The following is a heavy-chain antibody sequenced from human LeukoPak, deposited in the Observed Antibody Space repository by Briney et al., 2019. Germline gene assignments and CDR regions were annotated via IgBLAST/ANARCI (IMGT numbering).Heavy chain of an antibody. CDR3: AKTVSGSHSYQGGDY. V-gene: IGHV3-23*01. CDR1: GFTFSSYA. D-gene: IGHD3-16*02. Sequence: GGSLRLSCAASGFTFSSYAMSWVRHAPGKGLEWVSAISGSGGNTYYADSVKGRFTMSRDNSKNTLYLQMNSLRAEDTAVYFCAKTVSGSHSYQGGDYWGQGTLVTVST. CDR2: ISGSGGNT. J-gene: IGHJ4*02.